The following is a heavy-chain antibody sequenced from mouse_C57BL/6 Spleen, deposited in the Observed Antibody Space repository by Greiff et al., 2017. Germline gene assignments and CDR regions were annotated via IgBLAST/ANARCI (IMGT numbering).Heavy chain of an antibody. V-gene: IGHV1-55*01. D-gene: IGHD2-4*01. CDR2: IYPGSGST. CDR3: ARRKDYYDYDCGYWVGAMDY. CDR1: GYTFTSYW. J-gene: IGHJ4*01. Sequence: QVQLQQPGAELVKPGASVKMSCKASGYTFTSYWITWVKQRPGQGLEWIGDIYPGSGSTNYNEKFKSKATLTVDTSSSTAYMQLSSLTSADSAVYYCARRKDYYDYDCGYWVGAMDYWGQGTSVTVSS.